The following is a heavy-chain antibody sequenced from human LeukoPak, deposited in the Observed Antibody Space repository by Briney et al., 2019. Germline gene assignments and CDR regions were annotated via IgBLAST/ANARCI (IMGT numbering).Heavy chain of an antibody. CDR3: AKDPEYSSGWYRNYFDY. V-gene: IGHV3-23*01. CDR1: GFTFSSYA. J-gene: IGHJ4*02. D-gene: IGHD6-19*01. CDR2: ISGSGGST. Sequence: PGGSLRLSCAASGFTFSSYAMTWVRQAPGKGLEWVSTISGSGGSTYYADSVKGRFTISRDNSKNTLFLQMNSLRAEDTAVYYCAKDPEYSSGWYRNYFDYWGQGSLVTVSS.